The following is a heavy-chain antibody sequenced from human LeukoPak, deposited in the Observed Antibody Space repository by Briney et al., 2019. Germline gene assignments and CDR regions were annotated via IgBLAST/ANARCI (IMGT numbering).Heavy chain of an antibody. CDR1: GFTFSSYA. Sequence: GGSLRLSCAASGFTFSSYAMHWVRQAPGKGLEWVAVISYDGSNKYYADSVKGRFTISRDNSKNTLYLQMNSLRAEDTAVYYCAKASERSSWHFDYWGQGTLVTVSS. D-gene: IGHD6-13*01. CDR2: ISYDGSNK. V-gene: IGHV3-30-3*01. J-gene: IGHJ4*02. CDR3: AKASERSSWHFDY.